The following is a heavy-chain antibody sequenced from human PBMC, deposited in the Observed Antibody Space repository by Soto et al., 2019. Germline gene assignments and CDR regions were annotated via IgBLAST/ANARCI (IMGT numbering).Heavy chain of an antibody. J-gene: IGHJ4*02. CDR3: AKGGLLPRANRWF. D-gene: IGHD2-2*01. CDR2: ISGSGVDT. CDR1: GFTFRNYP. Sequence: PGGSLRLSCAASGFTFRNYPMTWVRQAPGKGLDWVSTISGSGVDTYYPDSVKGRVTISRDNSKNTLYLQINSLRAEDTAVYYCAKGGLLPRANRWFWGQGTLVTVYS. V-gene: IGHV3-23*01.